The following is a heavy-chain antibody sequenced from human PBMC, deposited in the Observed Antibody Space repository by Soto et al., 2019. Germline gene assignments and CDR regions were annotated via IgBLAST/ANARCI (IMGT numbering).Heavy chain of an antibody. J-gene: IGHJ4*02. CDR2: IWYDGSNK. D-gene: IGHD2-2*01. Sequence: GSLRLSCAASGFTFSSYGMHWVRQAPGKGLEWVTVIWYDGSNKYYADSVKGRFTISRDNSRNTLYLQMNSLRAEDTAVYYCARQKRTYCSSTSCTVVYWGQGTLVTVYS. CDR3: ARQKRTYCSSTSCTVVY. V-gene: IGHV3-33*01. CDR1: GFTFSSYG.